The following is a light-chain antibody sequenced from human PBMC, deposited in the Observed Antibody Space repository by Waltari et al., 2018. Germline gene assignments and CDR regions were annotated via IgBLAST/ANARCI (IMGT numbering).Light chain of an antibody. Sequence: QSVLTQPASVSGSPGQSIPISCTGPRRNVGGYNYVSWYQQHPGKAPKLIIYDVTRRPSGVSTRFSGSKSGNTASLTISGLQADDEADYYCCSYAGGATYDFGSGTRVTVL. V-gene: IGLV2-23*02. J-gene: IGLJ1*01. CDR2: DVT. CDR1: RRNVGGYNY. CDR3: CSYAGGATYD.